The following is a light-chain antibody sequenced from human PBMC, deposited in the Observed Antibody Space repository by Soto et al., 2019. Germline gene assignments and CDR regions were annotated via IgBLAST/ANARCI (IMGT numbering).Light chain of an antibody. Sequence: ELVLTQSPGTLSLSPGERATLSCRASQSVRNNYLAWYQQITGQAPRLLIYGESTRATGIPDRFSGSGSGTELNLTISRLQSEDFAVYYCQKYDNWPPTFGQGTRLEIK. CDR2: GES. V-gene: IGKV3-20*01. J-gene: IGKJ5*01. CDR3: QKYDNWPPT. CDR1: QSVRNNY.